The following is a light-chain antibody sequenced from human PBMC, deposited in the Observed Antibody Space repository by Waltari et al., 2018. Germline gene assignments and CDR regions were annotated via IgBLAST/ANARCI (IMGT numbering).Light chain of an antibody. CDR3: CSYAGSAISM. CDR1: TSDIGKYNL. CDR2: DVK. Sequence: QSALTQTASVSGSPGQTITISCSGTTSDIGKYNLVSWYQQHPGKAPTPIIYDVKKRPSGVSNRFSGSQAGNTAFLTISGLQSADEADYYCCSYAGSAISMFGGGTKVTVL. V-gene: IGLV2-23*02. J-gene: IGLJ3*02.